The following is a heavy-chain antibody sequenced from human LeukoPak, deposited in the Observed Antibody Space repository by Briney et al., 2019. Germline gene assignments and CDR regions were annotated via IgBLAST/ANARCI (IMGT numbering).Heavy chain of an antibody. V-gene: IGHV1-2*02. J-gene: IGHJ4*02. D-gene: IGHD6-13*01. CDR3: ARPKGPIAAADDYFDY. CDR1: GYTFTGYY. CDR2: INPNSGGT. Sequence: ASVKVSCKASGYTFTGYYMHWVRQAPGQGLAWMGWINPNSGGTNYAQKFQGRVTMTRDTSISTAYMELSRLRSDDTAVYCCARPKGPIAAADDYFDYWGQGTLVTVSS.